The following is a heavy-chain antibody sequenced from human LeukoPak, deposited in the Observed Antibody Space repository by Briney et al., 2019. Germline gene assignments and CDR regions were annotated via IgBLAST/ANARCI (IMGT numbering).Heavy chain of an antibody. CDR1: GGSISSGSYY. CDR3: ARMGDGYNTGWFDP. CDR2: IYYSGST. J-gene: IGHJ5*02. V-gene: IGHV4-61*01. Sequence: SETLSLTCTVSGGSISSGSYYWSWVRQPPGKGLEWIGYIYYSGSTNYNPSLKSRVTISVDTSKNQFSLKLSSVTAADTAVYYCARMGDGYNTGWFDPWGQGTLVTVSS. D-gene: IGHD5-24*01.